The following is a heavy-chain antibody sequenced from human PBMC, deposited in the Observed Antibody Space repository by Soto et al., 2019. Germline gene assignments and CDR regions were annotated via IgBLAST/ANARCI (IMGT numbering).Heavy chain of an antibody. CDR2: IYYSGST. CDR1: GGSISNSGYY. CDR3: ARPYKSGWYRVFDS. Sequence: PSETLSLTCTVSGGSISNSGYYWGWIRQPPGEGPEWIGSIYYSGSTFYNPSLKSRVTMSVDTSKNQFSLKLSSVTAADTAVYYCARPYKSGWYRVFDSWGQGTLVTVSS. J-gene: IGHJ4*02. V-gene: IGHV4-39*01. D-gene: IGHD6-19*01.